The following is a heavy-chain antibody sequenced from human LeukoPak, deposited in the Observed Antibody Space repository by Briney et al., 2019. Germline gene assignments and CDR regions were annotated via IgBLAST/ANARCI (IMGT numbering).Heavy chain of an antibody. V-gene: IGHV3-7*01. D-gene: IGHD6-13*01. J-gene: IGHJ5*02. CDR3: ARFLSRSELSKQLVPGGGEFDP. CDR1: GFTFSSYW. Sequence: QPGGSLRLSCAASGFTFSSYWMSWVRQAPGKGLEWVANIKQDGSEKYYVDSVKGRFTISRDNAKNSLYLQMNSLGAEDTAVYYCARFLSRSELSKQLVPGGGEFDPWGQGTLVTVSS. CDR2: IKQDGSEK.